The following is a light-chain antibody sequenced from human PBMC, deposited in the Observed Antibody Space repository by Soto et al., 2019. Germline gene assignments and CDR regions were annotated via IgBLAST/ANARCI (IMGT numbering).Light chain of an antibody. Sequence: QLVLTQSPSASASLGASVKLTCTLSSGHSSYAIAWHQQQPEKGPRYLMKVNTDGSHNKGDGIPDRFSGSSSGAERYLTISLLQSEDEADYYCQTWGAGFAVVFGGGTKVTVL. J-gene: IGLJ2*01. V-gene: IGLV4-69*01. CDR2: VNTDGSH. CDR1: SGHSSYA. CDR3: QTWGAGFAVV.